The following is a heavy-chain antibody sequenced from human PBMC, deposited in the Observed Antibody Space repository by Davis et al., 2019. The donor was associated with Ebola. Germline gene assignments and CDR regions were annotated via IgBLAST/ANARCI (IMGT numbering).Heavy chain of an antibody. Sequence: SGPTLVKPTQTLTLTCTFSGFSLSTSGMCVSWIRQPPGKALEWLALIDWDDDKYYSTSLKTRLTISKDTSKNQVVLTMTNMDPVDTATYYCARALDYGDYSHDFDYWGQGTLVTVSS. J-gene: IGHJ4*02. D-gene: IGHD4-17*01. V-gene: IGHV2-70*01. CDR2: IDWDDDK. CDR3: ARALDYGDYSHDFDY. CDR1: GFSLSTSGMC.